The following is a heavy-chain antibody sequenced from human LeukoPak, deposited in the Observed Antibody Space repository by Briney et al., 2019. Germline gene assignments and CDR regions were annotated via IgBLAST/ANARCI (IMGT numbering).Heavy chain of an antibody. J-gene: IGHJ4*02. CDR1: GFTLSDHY. CDR3: ARGGYSYVDY. Sequence: GSLRLSCAASGFTLSDHYMDWVRQPPGKGLEWIGEINHSGSTNYNPSLKSRVTISVDTSKNQFSLKLSPVTAADTAVYYCARGGYSYVDYWGQGTLVTVSS. D-gene: IGHD5-18*01. V-gene: IGHV4-34*01. CDR2: INHSGST.